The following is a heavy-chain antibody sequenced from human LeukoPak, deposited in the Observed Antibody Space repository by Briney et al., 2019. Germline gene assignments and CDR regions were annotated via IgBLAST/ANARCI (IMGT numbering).Heavy chain of an antibody. CDR3: AGGIAAADYYYYGMDV. V-gene: IGHV3-7*04. J-gene: IGHJ6*02. CDR1: GFTFSSYW. D-gene: IGHD6-13*01. CDR2: IKQDGSEK. Sequence: GESLRLSCAASGFTFSSYWMSWVRQAPGKGLEWVANIKQDGSEKYYVDSVKGRFTISRDNAKNSLYLQMNSLRAEDTAVYYCAGGIAAADYYYYGMDVWGQGTTVTVSS.